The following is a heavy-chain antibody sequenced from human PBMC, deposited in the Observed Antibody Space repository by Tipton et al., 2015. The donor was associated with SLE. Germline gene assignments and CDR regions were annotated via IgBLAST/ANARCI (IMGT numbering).Heavy chain of an antibody. Sequence: TLSLTCTVSGGSISSSSYYWGWIRQPPGKGLEWIGSIYYSGSTYYNPSLKSRVTISVDTSKNQFSLKLSSVTAADTAVYYCARRSPSDYYDSSGYYPHAFDIWGQGTMVTVSS. CDR2: IYYSGST. CDR3: ARRSPSDYYDSSGYYPHAFDI. D-gene: IGHD3-22*01. V-gene: IGHV4-39*07. CDR1: GGSISSSSYY. J-gene: IGHJ3*02.